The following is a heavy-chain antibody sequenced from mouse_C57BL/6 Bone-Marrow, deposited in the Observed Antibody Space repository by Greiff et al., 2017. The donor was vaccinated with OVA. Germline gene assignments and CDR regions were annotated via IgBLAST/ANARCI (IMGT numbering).Heavy chain of an antibody. CDR2: ISDGGSYT. CDR1: GFTFSSYA. Sequence: EVKLMESGGGLVKPGGSLKLSCAASGFTFSSYAMSWVRQTPEKRLEWVATISDGGSYTYYPDNVKGRFTISRDNAKNNLYLQMSHLKSEDTAMYYCARGRLRYFDYWGKGTTLTVSS. J-gene: IGHJ2*01. V-gene: IGHV5-4*03. D-gene: IGHD1-1*01. CDR3: ARGRLRYFDY.